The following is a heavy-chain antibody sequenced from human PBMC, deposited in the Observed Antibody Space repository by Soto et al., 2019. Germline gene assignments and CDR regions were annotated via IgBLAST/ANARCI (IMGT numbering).Heavy chain of an antibody. CDR1: VGSISNYY. Sequence: WDTLSLIFTVSVGSISNYYWGWIRQPPGKGLEWIRYIYYTRTTNYTPSLTRRVTMPADTATTQHSLKLTSVTAADTAVYYCTRESSGSGKNNWFDPWGQGTLVTVSS. J-gene: IGHJ5*02. CDR2: IYYTRTT. V-gene: IGHV4-59*01. D-gene: IGHD3-10*01. CDR3: TRESSGSGKNNWFDP.